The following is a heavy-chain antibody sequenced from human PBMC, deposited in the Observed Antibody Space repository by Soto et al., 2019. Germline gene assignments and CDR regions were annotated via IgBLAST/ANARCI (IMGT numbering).Heavy chain of an antibody. CDR3: ARGGYSYGLGYFDY. D-gene: IGHD5-18*01. J-gene: IGHJ4*02. CDR2: ISYDGSNK. V-gene: IGHV3-30-3*01. Sequence: QVQLVESGGGVVQPGRSLRLSCAASGFTFSSYAMHWVRQAPGKGLEWVAVISYDGSNKYYADSVKGRFTISRDNSKNTLYLQMNSLRAEDTAVYYCARGGYSYGLGYFDYWGQGTLVTVSS. CDR1: GFTFSSYA.